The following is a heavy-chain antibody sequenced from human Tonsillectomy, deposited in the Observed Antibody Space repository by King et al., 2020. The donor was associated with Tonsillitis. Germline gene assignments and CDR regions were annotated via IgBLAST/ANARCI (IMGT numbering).Heavy chain of an antibody. CDR2: ISYDGSNK. Sequence: VQLVESGGGVVQPGRSLRLSCAASGFTFSSYGMHWVRQAPGKGLEWVAVISYDGSNKYYADSVKGRFTISRDNSKNTLYLKMNSLRAEDTAVYYCAREARDAFDIWGQGTMVTVSS. J-gene: IGHJ3*02. V-gene: IGHV3-30*03. D-gene: IGHD6-6*01. CDR1: GFTFSSYG. CDR3: AREARDAFDI.